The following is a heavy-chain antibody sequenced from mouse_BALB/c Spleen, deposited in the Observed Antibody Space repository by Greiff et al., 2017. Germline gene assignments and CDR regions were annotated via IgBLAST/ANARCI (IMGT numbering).Heavy chain of an antibody. D-gene: IGHD1-1*01. J-gene: IGHJ2*01. V-gene: IGHV1-9*01. Sequence: VQLQQSGAELMKPGASVKISCKATGYTFSSYWIEWVKQRPGHGLEWIGEILPGSGSTNYNEKFKGKATFTADTSSNTAYMQLSSLTSEDSAVYYCARRGFLTTAFDYWGQGTTLTVSS. CDR3: ARRGFLTTAFDY. CDR1: GYTFSSYW. CDR2: ILPGSGST.